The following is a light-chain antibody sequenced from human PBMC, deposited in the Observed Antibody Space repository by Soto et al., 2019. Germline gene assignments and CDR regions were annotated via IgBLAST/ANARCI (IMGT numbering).Light chain of an antibody. CDR2: EVN. CDR1: SSDVGGYNY. J-gene: IGLJ2*01. V-gene: IGLV2-8*01. CDR3: QVYEYRLSRLL. Sequence: QSVLTQPPSASGSPGQSVAISCTGTSSDVGGYNYVSWYQQHPGKAPKLMIYEVNKRPSGVPDRFSGSKSGNTASLTVSGLQAEDEADYYCQVYEYRLSRLLVGGGTKVTVL.